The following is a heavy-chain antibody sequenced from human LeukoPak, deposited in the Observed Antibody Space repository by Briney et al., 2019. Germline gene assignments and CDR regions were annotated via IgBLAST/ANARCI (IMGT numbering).Heavy chain of an antibody. D-gene: IGHD2-2*01. J-gene: IGHJ5*02. CDR1: GDSVPSNSVT. V-gene: IGHV6-1*01. CDR2: TYYRSTWYN. Sequence: SQTLSLTCAISGDSVPSNSVTWNWIRQSPSRGLEWLGRTYYRSTWYNDYAVSVRGRITVNPDTSKNQFSLHLNSVTPEDTAVYYCARRLTQYDCFDPWGQGILVTVSS. CDR3: ARRLTQYDCFDP.